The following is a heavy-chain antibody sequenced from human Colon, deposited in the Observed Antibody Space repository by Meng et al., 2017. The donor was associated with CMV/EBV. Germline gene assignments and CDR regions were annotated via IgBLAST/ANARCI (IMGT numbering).Heavy chain of an antibody. CDR1: GGSISSGGSY. CDR2: IYYSGST. V-gene: IGHV4-31*02. Sequence: SGGSISSGGSYWSWIRQHPGKGLEWIGYIYYSGSTYYNPSLKSRVTISVDTSKNQFSLKLSSVTAADTAVYYCARRATFYGSGKDYWGQGTLVTVSS. D-gene: IGHD3-10*01. CDR3: ARRATFYGSGKDY. J-gene: IGHJ4*02.